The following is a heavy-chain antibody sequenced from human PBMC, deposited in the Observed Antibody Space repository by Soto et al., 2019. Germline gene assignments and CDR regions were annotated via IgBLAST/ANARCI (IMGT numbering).Heavy chain of an antibody. J-gene: IGHJ3*02. D-gene: IGHD3-22*01. CDR3: ARGDYYDSSGHIKSGAFDI. CDR1: GGTFSSYA. CDR2: IIPIFGTA. V-gene: IGHV1-69*13. Sequence: ASVKVSCKASGGTFSSYAISWVRQAPGQGLEWMGGIIPIFGTANYAQKFQGRVTITADESTSTAYMELSSLRSEDTAVYYCARGDYYDSSGHIKSGAFDIWGQGTMVTVSS.